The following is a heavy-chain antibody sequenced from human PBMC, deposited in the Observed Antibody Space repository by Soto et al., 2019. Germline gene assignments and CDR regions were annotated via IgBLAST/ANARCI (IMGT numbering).Heavy chain of an antibody. CDR2: IIPIFGIA. CDR1: GGTFSRYS. Sequence: QVQLVQSGAEVKKPGSSVKVSCKASGGTFSRYSITSVRQAPGHGLEWIGRIIPIFGIASYAQKFQGRVTITAAESTSTAYMELSSLRSDDTAVYYCAREDRDRETGLVPAAIDGMDVWGQGTTVTVSS. D-gene: IGHD2-2*01. V-gene: IGHV1-69*08. J-gene: IGHJ6*02. CDR3: AREDRDRETGLVPAAIDGMDV.